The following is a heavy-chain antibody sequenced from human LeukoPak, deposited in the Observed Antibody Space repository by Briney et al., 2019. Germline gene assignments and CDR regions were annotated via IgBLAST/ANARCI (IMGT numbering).Heavy chain of an antibody. CDR2: ISYDGSNK. J-gene: IGHJ4*02. D-gene: IGHD3-3*01. CDR3: ARDRIAWGYDFWSGYRDY. Sequence: GGSLRLSCAASGFTFSSYAMHWVRQAPGKGLEWVAVISYDGSNKYYADSVKGRFTISRDNSKNTLYLQMNSLRAEDTAVYYCARDRIAWGYDFWSGYRDYWGQGTLVTVSS. CDR1: GFTFSSYA. V-gene: IGHV3-30-3*01.